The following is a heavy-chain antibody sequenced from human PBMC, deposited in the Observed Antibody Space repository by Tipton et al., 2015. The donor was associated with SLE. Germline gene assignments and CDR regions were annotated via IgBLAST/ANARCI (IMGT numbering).Heavy chain of an antibody. CDR2: ISAYNGNT. D-gene: IGHD2-15*01. CDR3: ARAGGSGGSCAY. J-gene: IGHJ4*02. Sequence: QSGPEVKKPGASVRVSCKASGYTFTSYGITWVRQAPGQGLEWMGWISAYNGNTNYGHGRVTLTTDTSTSTAYMELWSLTPDDTAVYYCARAGGSGGSCAYWGQGTLVTVSS. CDR1: GYTFTSYG. V-gene: IGHV1-18*01.